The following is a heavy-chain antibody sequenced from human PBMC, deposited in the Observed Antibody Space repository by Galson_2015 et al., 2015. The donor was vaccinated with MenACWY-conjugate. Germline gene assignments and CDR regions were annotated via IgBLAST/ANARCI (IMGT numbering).Heavy chain of an antibody. CDR1: RFTSSNSW. J-gene: IGHJ3*01. V-gene: IGHV3-7*01. CDR3: ARAKEQWLSKTFDL. D-gene: IGHD6-19*01. CDR2: IKQDGSGK. Sequence: SLRLSCATSRFTSSNSWMGWVRQAPGKGLEWVANIKQDGSGKYYVDSVKGRFIISRDNAKNSLFLQMDSLRAEDTALYYCARAKEQWLSKTFDLWGQGTMVTVSS.